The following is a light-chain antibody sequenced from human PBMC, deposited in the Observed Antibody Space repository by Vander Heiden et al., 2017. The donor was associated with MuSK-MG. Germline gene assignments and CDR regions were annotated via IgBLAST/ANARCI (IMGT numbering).Light chain of an antibody. Sequence: SYQLTHPPSVSVSPRQTASITCSGDKLGDKYACWYQQKPGQSPVLFIYQDSKRPSGIPERFSGSNSGNTATLTISGTQAMDEADYYCQAWDSSTLYVFGTGTKVTVL. CDR2: QDS. V-gene: IGLV3-1*01. CDR1: KLGDKY. J-gene: IGLJ1*01. CDR3: QAWDSSTLYV.